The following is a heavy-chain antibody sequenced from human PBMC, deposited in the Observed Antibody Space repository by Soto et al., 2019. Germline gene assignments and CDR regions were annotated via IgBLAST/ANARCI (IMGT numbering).Heavy chain of an antibody. Sequence: SETLSLTCTVSGGSISSGGYYWSWIRQHPGKGLEWIGYIYYSGSTYYNPSLKSRVTISVDTSKNQFSLKLSSVTAADTAVYYCAGGDSGRYPDFDYWGQGTLVTVSS. J-gene: IGHJ4*02. CDR1: GGSISSGGYY. V-gene: IGHV4-31*03. CDR3: AGGDSGRYPDFDY. CDR2: IYYSGST. D-gene: IGHD1-26*01.